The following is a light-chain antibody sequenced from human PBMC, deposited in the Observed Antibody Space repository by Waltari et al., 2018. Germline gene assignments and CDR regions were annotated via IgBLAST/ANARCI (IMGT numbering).Light chain of an antibody. CDR3: QQYYDYPIN. Sequence: DIQMTQSPSTVSASVADRVTITCQASHKRNTILSWYQQKPGAVPNLLIYDASTLERGVPSRFSGSGSGTHFTLTISGLQPDDFATYYCQQYYDYPINFGQGTRL. CDR1: HKRNTI. V-gene: IGKV1-5*01. J-gene: IGKJ5*01. CDR2: DAS.